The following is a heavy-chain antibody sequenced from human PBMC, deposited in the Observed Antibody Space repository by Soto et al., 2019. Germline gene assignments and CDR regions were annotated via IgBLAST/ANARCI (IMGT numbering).Heavy chain of an antibody. CDR1: GFSFSTYG. J-gene: IGHJ5*02. D-gene: IGHD1-1*01. V-gene: IGHV3-23*01. CDR3: TRWNGYGDL. CDR2: VSGGSGVT. Sequence: EMQLLESGGGLVQPGGSLRLSCVVSGFSFSTYGVTWVRQAPGKGLEGVCGVSGGSGVTHYTDSVKGRFTISGDDSKNTVYLQMHSLRGEDTAVYYCTRWNGYGDLWGQGTLVTVSS.